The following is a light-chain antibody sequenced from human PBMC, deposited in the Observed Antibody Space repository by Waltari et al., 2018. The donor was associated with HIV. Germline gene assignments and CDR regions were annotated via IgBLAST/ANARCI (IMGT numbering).Light chain of an antibody. CDR2: HDS. J-gene: IGLJ3*02. Sequence: SYELTQPPSVSVSPGQTATITCSGDTLGDKFACWYQQKPGQSPVLVIYHDSKRPSGVPARCSGSNSGNTATLTISGTQAMDEADYYCQAWDSSTWVFGGGTKLTVL. CDR3: QAWDSSTWV. CDR1: TLGDKF. V-gene: IGLV3-1*01.